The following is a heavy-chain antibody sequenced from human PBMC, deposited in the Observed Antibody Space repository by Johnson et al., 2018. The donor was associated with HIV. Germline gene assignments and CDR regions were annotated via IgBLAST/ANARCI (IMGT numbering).Heavy chain of an antibody. CDR3: ARDISPFYYSSGSDVFDI. CDR1: GFTFSSYG. CDR2: ISYDGSNK. V-gene: IGHV3-30*03. D-gene: IGHD3-22*01. J-gene: IGHJ3*02. Sequence: QVQLVESGGGVVQPGRSLRLSCAASGFTFSSYGMHWVRQAPGKGLEWVAVISYDGSNKYYADSVKGRFTISRDNSKNTLYLQMNSLRAEATAVYYCARDISPFYYSSGSDVFDILGQGTMFTVSS.